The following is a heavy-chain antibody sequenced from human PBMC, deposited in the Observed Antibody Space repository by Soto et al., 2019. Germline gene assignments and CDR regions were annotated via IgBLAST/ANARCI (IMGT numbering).Heavy chain of an antibody. V-gene: IGHV3-30*04. CDR3: AVGLVSGTNFDY. CDR2: ISYDGSDE. CDR1: GFTFSSYA. D-gene: IGHD1-26*01. Sequence: QVQLVESGGGVVQPGRSLRLSCAASGFTFSSYAMNWVRQAPGKGLEWVAWISYDGSDECYADSVKGRFTISRDDSKNTLYVQMNSLRAEDTAVYYCAVGLVSGTNFDYWGQGTLVTVSS. J-gene: IGHJ4*02.